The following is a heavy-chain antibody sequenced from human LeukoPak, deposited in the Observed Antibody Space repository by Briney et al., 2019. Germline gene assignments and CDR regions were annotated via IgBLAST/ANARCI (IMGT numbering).Heavy chain of an antibody. D-gene: IGHD3-22*01. CDR2: INPNSGGT. CDR3: ARDTAYYYDSSGHDY. J-gene: IGHJ4*02. V-gene: IGHV1-2*02. Sequence: ASVKVSCKASGYTFTGYYMHWVRQAPGQGLEWMGWINPNSGGTNYAQKFQGRVTMTRGTSISTAYMELSRLRSDDTAVYYCARDTAYYYDSSGHDYWGQGTLVTVSS. CDR1: GYTFTGYY.